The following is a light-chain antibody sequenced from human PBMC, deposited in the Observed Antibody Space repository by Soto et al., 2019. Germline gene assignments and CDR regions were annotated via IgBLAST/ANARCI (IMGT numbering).Light chain of an antibody. J-gene: IGKJ5*01. CDR1: QSVSSN. Sequence: EIVLPQSPGTLSLSPGERATLSCRASQSVSSNLAWHQQKPGQAPRLLIYDASNRATGIPARFSGSGSGTDFTLTISSLEPEDFAVYYCQQRSNWPITFGQGTRLEIK. V-gene: IGKV3-11*01. CDR3: QQRSNWPIT. CDR2: DAS.